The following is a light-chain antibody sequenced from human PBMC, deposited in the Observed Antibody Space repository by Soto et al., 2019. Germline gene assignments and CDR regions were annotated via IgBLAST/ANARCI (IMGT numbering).Light chain of an antibody. CDR3: QQRSNWQGAT. Sequence: EIVVTHSPATLSLSPGERATLSCRASQSVSSYLAWYQQKPGQAPRLLIYDASNRATGIPARFSGSGSGTDFTLTISSLEPEDFAVYYCQQRSNWQGATFGGGTKVDIK. CDR1: QSVSSY. V-gene: IGKV3-11*01. J-gene: IGKJ4*01. CDR2: DAS.